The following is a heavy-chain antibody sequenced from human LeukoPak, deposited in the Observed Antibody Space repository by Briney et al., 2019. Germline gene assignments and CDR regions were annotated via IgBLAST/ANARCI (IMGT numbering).Heavy chain of an antibody. J-gene: IGHJ4*02. CDR1: GYTFTGYY. Sequence: ASVKVSCKASGYTFTGYYMHWVRQAPGQGLEWMGWINPNSGGTNYAQKFQGRVTMTRDTSISTAYMELSRLRSDDTAVYYCARGGIAAGFPYSFDYWGQGTLVTVSS. V-gene: IGHV1-2*02. CDR2: INPNSGGT. CDR3: ARGGIAAGFPYSFDY. D-gene: IGHD6-13*01.